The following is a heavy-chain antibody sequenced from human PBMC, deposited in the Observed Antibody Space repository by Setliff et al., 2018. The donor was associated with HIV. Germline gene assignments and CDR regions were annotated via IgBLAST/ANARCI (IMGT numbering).Heavy chain of an antibody. CDR1: GGSIKSSSYY. CDR3: ARVPTSSWYVTTQRTKEYFQQ. CDR2: IYYSGNT. Sequence: KPSETLSLTSTVAGGSIKSSSYYWGWIRQPPGKGLEWIGRIYYSGNTYYNPSLKSRVTISVDTSRNKFSLRLSSVTAADTAIYYCARVPTSSWYVTTQRTKEYFQQWGQGTLVTVSS. V-gene: IGHV4-39*07. J-gene: IGHJ1*01. D-gene: IGHD6-13*01.